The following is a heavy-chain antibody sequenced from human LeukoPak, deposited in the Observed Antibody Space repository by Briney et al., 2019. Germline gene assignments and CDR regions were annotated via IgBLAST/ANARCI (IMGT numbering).Heavy chain of an antibody. CDR2: ISGSGDST. V-gene: IGHV3-23*01. Sequence: GGSLRLSCAASGFTFSSYGMSWVRQAPGKGLEWVSAISGSGDSTYYADSVKGRFTISRDNAKNSLYLQMSSLRAEDTAVYYCARVPSWKGYMDVWGKGTTVTVSS. D-gene: IGHD1-1*01. J-gene: IGHJ6*03. CDR1: GFTFSSYG. CDR3: ARVPSWKGYMDV.